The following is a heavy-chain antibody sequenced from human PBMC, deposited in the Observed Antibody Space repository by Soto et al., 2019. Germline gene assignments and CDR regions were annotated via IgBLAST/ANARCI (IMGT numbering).Heavy chain of an antibody. CDR1: GGSISSYY. Sequence: QVQLQESGPGLVKPSETLSLTCTVSGGSISSYYWSWIRQPPGKGLEWIGYIYYSGSTNYNPSLKSRVTISVDTYKHQFSLKIISVTAADTAVYYCARRYGTTFDYWGQGTLVTVSS. J-gene: IGHJ4*02. CDR2: IYYSGST. V-gene: IGHV4-59*01. CDR3: ARRYGTTFDY. D-gene: IGHD1-7*01.